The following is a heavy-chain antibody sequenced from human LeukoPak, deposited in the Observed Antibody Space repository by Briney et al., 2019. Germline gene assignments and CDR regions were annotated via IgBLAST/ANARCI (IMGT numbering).Heavy chain of an antibody. V-gene: IGHV3-9*01. CDR1: GLTFDDYA. CDR2: ISWNSGSI. J-gene: IGHJ4*02. CDR3: ANRGRSYGD. D-gene: IGHD1-1*01. Sequence: GRSLRLSCAASGLTFDDYAMHWVRHAPGKGLEWVSGISWNSGSIGYADSVKGRFTISRDNAKNSLYLQMNSLRAEDTAVYYCANRGRSYGDWGQGTLVAVSS.